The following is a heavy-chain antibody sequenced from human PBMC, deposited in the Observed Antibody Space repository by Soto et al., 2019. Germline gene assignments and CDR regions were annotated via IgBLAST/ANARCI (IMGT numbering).Heavy chain of an antibody. J-gene: IGHJ4*02. V-gene: IGHV3-23*01. D-gene: IGHD2-15*01. CDR1: GFTFSSYA. Sequence: WRSLRLSCSASGFTFSSYAMGWCRQGPGKGLEWVAVVSIGGSTHYADSVRGRFTISRDNSKNTLSLQMNSLTAEDTAVYFCAKRRGAGGHFDYWGQGALVTVSS. CDR3: AKRRGAGGHFDY. CDR2: VSIGGST.